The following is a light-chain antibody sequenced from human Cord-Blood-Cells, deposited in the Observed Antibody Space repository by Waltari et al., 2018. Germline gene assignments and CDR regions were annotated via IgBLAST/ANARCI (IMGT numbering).Light chain of an antibody. CDR3: QQYCSTPWT. V-gene: IGKV4-1*01. CDR1: QSVLYSSNNKNY. J-gene: IGKJ1*01. Sequence: DIVMTQSPDSLAVSLGERATINCKSSQSVLYSSNNKNYLAWYQQKPGQPPKLLIYWASSRESGGPDRFSGGGAWTDFTRTISSLQAEYVAVYYCQQYCSTPWTFGQGTKVEIK. CDR2: WAS.